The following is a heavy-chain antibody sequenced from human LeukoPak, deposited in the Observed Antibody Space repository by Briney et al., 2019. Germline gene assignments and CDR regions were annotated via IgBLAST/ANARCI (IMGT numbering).Heavy chain of an antibody. CDR3: ARDTYYDSSGYYDPYFDY. V-gene: IGHV1-18*01. Sequence: GASVKVSCKASGYTFTSYGISWVRQAPGQGLEWMGWISAYNGNTNHAQKLQGRVAMTTDTSTSTAYMELRSLRSDDTAVYYCARDTYYDSSGYYDPYFDYWGQGTLVTVSS. J-gene: IGHJ4*02. CDR2: ISAYNGNT. CDR1: GYTFTSYG. D-gene: IGHD3-22*01.